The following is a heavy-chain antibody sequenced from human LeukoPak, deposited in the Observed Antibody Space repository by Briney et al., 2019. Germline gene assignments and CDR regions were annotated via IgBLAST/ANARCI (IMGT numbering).Heavy chain of an antibody. CDR2: ISSSGNTI. Sequence: GGSLRLSCAASGFIVSNYEMNWVRQAPGKGLECVSYISSSGNTIYYTDSVKGRFTISRDNAKNSLYLQMTSLRAEDMDVYYCAKYYYDSSGYYSYWGQGTLVTVPS. CDR3: AKYYYDSSGYYSY. V-gene: IGHV3-48*03. CDR1: GFIVSNYE. J-gene: IGHJ4*02. D-gene: IGHD3-22*01.